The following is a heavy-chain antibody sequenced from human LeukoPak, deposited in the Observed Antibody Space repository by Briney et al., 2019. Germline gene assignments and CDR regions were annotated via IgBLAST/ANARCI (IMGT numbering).Heavy chain of an antibody. Sequence: GRSLRLSCAASGFTFDDYAMHWVRQAPGKGLEWVSGISWNSGSIGYADSVKGRFTISRDNAKNSLYLQMNSLRADDTAVYYCARGAPYQYYMDVWGKGTTVTVSS. CDR1: GFTFDDYA. CDR3: ARGAPYQYYMDV. CDR2: ISWNSGSI. V-gene: IGHV3-9*01. J-gene: IGHJ6*03.